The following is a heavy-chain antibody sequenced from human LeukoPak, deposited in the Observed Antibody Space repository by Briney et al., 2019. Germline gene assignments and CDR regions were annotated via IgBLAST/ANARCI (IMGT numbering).Heavy chain of an antibody. CDR3: ARYETVVTPGFEYFQH. D-gene: IGHD4-23*01. CDR1: GGTFSSYA. CDR2: IIPIFGTA. Sequence: SVKVSCKASGGTFSSYAISWVRQAPGQGLEWMGGIIPIFGTANYAQKFQGRVTITTDESTSTAYMELSSLRSEDTAVYYCARYETVVTPGFEYFQHWGQGTLVTVSS. J-gene: IGHJ1*01. V-gene: IGHV1-69*05.